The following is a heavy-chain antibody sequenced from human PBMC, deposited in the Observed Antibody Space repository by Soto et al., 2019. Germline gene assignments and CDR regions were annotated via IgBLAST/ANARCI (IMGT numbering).Heavy chain of an antibody. CDR2: INPNSGGT. CDR3: AAVVLGAARHTGSGS. V-gene: IGHV1-2*02. D-gene: IGHD2-15*01. CDR1: GYTFTGYH. Sequence: QVQLVQSGAEVKKPGASVKVSCKASGYTFTGYHMHWVRQAPGQGLEWMGWINPNSGGTNYAQKFQGRVTMTRDTSISTAYMEVSRLRSDDTAVYYCAAVVLGAARHTGSGSWGQGTLVSVSS. J-gene: IGHJ4*02.